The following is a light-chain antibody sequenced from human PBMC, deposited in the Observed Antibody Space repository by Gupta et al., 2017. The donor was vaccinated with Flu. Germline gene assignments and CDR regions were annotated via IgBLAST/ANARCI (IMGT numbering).Light chain of an antibody. J-gene: IGLJ3*02. CDR3: AAWDDSLSGWV. V-gene: IGLV1-47*01. CDR2: RNN. CDR1: SSNIGSNY. Sequence: QPVLTPPPSASGTPGQRVTISCSGRSSNIGSNYVYWYQQLPGTAPKLLIYRNNQRPSGVPDRFSGSKSGTSASLAISGLRAEDEADYYCAAWDDSLSGWVFGGGTKLTVL.